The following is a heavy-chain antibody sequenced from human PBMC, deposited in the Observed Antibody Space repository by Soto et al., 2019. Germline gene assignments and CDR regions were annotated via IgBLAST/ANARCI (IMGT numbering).Heavy chain of an antibody. D-gene: IGHD1-26*01. CDR3: AREGADLPL. V-gene: IGHV4-59*12. J-gene: IGHJ4*02. CDR2: IDYSGSA. CDR1: GVSIINYY. Sequence: QVQMQESGPGLVKPSETLSLTCSVSGVSIINYYWSWIRQPPGKGLEWIGNIDYSGSADYIPSLKSRLKISLDTPKNQISLTLTSVTAEDTAVYYCAREGADLPLWGQGILVTVSS.